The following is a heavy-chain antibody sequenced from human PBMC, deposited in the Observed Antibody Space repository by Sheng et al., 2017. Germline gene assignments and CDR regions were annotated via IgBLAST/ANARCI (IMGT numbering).Heavy chain of an antibody. CDR1: GFTFSSFW. Sequence: EVQLVESGGGMVQPGGSLRLSCAASGFTFSSFWMTWVRQAPGRGLEWVANIKYDGTEKYYVDSVKGRFTVSRDNAENSLYLQMNSLRGDDTGVYYCASGGHVDYCGQGTLGHRL. CDR3: ASGGHVDY. V-gene: IGHV3-7*01. D-gene: IGHD3-16*01. CDR2: IKYDGTEK. J-gene: IGHJ4*02.